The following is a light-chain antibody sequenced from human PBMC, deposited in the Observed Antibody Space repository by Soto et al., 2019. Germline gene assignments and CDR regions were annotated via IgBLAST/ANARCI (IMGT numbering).Light chain of an antibody. J-gene: IGLJ1*01. V-gene: IGLV2-14*01. CDR1: TSDVGAYNY. CDR2: EVS. CDR3: SSKTSSSSPFV. Sequence: QSVLTQPASVSGSPGQSITISCTGSTSDVGAYNYVSWYKHHPGQAPQLMIYEVSNRPSGVSNRFPGSKSGNTASLTIPGLQADDEGDYYCSSKTSSSSPFVFGTGTKVTVL.